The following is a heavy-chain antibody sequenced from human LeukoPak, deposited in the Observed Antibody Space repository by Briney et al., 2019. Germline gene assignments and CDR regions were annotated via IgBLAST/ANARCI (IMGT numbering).Heavy chain of an antibody. CDR1: GGSISSSSYF. J-gene: IGHJ5*02. D-gene: IGHD2-2*01. CDR2: ISYTGST. Sequence: PSETLSLTCTVSGGSISSSSYFWGWIRQPPGKGLEWIGSISYTGSTYSNPSLKRRVTMSEDTSKNQFSLKLSSVTAADTAVFYCARGVVPAALWQNWFDPWGQGTLVIVSS. V-gene: IGHV4-39*07. CDR3: ARGVVPAALWQNWFDP.